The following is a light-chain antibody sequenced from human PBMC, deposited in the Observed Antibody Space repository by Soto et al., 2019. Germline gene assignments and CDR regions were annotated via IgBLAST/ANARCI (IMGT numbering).Light chain of an antibody. CDR2: GAS. Sequence: ETVMTQSPATLSVSPGERATLSCRASQSVNSNLAWYQQKLGQAPRVLIYGASTRATDIPARFSGSGSETEFTLTISSLQSEDFAIYYCHHYNTWPWTFGQGTKVDIK. CDR3: HHYNTWPWT. CDR1: QSVNSN. J-gene: IGKJ1*01. V-gene: IGKV3-15*01.